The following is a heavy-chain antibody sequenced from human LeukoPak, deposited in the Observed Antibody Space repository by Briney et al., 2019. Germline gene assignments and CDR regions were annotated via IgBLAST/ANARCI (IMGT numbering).Heavy chain of an antibody. Sequence: SETLSLTCAVYGGSFSGYFWSWIRQPPGKGLEWIGEINHSGSTNYNPSLKSRVTISVDTSMNQFPLKLSSVTAADTAVYYCARAFSSSWYGHNWFDPWGQGTLVTVSS. CDR3: ARAFSSSWYGHNWFDP. CDR2: INHSGST. V-gene: IGHV4-34*01. J-gene: IGHJ5*02. CDR1: GGSFSGYF. D-gene: IGHD6-13*01.